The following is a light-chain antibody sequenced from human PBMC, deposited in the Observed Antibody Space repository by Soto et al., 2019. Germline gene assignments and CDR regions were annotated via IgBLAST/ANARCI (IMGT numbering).Light chain of an antibody. CDR2: AAS. J-gene: IGKJ4*01. CDR1: QGISSY. CDR3: QQYYSYPLT. Sequence: AIRMTQSPSSFSASTGDRVTITCRASQGISSYLAWYQQKPGKAPKLLIYAASTLQSGVPSRFSGGGSGTDFTLTISCLQSEDFATYYCQQYYSYPLTFGGGTKVDIK. V-gene: IGKV1-8*01.